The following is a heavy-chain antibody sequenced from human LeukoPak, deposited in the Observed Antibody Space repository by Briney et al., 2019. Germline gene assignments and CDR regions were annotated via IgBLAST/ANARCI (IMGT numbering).Heavy chain of an antibody. CDR1: GGSISSGGYS. Sequence: PSETLSLTCAVSGGSISSGGYSWSWIRQPPGKGLEWIGYIYHSGSTYYNPSLKSRVTISVDRSKNQFSLKLGSVTAADTAVYYCARAVTIFGVEINAFDIWGQGTMVTVSS. J-gene: IGHJ3*02. V-gene: IGHV4-30-2*01. CDR3: ARAVTIFGVEINAFDI. D-gene: IGHD3-3*01. CDR2: IYHSGST.